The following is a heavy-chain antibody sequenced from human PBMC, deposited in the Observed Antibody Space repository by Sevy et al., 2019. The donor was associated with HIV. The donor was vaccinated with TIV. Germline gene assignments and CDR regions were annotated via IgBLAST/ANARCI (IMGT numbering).Heavy chain of an antibody. J-gene: IGHJ4*02. Sequence: GGSLRLSCAGSGFTSSGFWMHWVRQAPGKGPEWLAVISSDGINHNYAASVKGRFTIYRDNSKSLLFLQMNSLTPNDTAVYFCTKESLRGTYIRGDFDHWGQGTLVTVSS. V-gene: IGHV3-30*18. CDR3: TKESLRGTYIRGDFDH. D-gene: IGHD3-10*02. CDR1: GFTSSGFW. CDR2: ISSDGINH.